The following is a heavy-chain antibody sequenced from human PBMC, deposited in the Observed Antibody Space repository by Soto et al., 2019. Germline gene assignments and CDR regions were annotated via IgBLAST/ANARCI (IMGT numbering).Heavy chain of an antibody. CDR1: GGSFSGYY. J-gene: IGHJ5*02. CDR2: INHSGST. D-gene: IGHD4-17*01. Sequence: PSETLSLTCAVYGGSFSGYYWSWIRQPPGKGLEWIGEINHSGSTNYNPSLKSRVTISVDTSKNQFSLKLSSVTAADTAVYYCARHQDYDWFDPWGQGTLVTVSS. CDR3: ARHQDYDWFDP. V-gene: IGHV4-34*01.